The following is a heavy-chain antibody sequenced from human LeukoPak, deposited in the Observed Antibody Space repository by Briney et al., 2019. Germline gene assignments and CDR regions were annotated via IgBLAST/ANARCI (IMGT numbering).Heavy chain of an antibody. CDR2: IIPIFGTA. V-gene: IGHV1-69*06. CDR3: AGVSAPRADDAFDI. J-gene: IGHJ3*02. Sequence: SVKVSCKASGGTFSSYAISWVRQAPGQGLEWMGGIIPIFGTANYAQKFQGRVTITADKSTSTAYMELSSLRSEDTAVHYCAGVSAPRADDAFDIWGQGTMVTVSS. CDR1: GGTFSSYA.